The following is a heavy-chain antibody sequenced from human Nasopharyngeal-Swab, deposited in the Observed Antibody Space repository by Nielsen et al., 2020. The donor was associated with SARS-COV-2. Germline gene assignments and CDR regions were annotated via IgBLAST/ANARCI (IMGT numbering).Heavy chain of an antibody. Sequence: SETLSLTCGVYGGSFSDHYWSWIRQPPGKGLEWIGEINHSGSTNYNPSLKSRVTMSVDTSKNQFSLNLSSVTAADTAVYYCARDRADYHISYYYYYMDAWGKGTTVAVSS. V-gene: IGHV4-34*01. D-gene: IGHD4-11*01. CDR3: ARDRADYHISYYYYYMDA. J-gene: IGHJ6*03. CDR1: GGSFSDHY. CDR2: INHSGST.